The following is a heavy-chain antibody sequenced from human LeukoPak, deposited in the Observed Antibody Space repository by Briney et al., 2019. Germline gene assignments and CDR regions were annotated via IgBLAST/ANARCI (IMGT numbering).Heavy chain of an antibody. V-gene: IGHV3-23*01. CDR2: ISGGGVST. CDR3: ARRGSSWYFDY. D-gene: IGHD6-13*01. CDR1: GITFSSYA. Sequence: PGGSLRLSCAASGITFSSYAMSWVPQAPGKGLEWVSAISGGGVSTYYADSVKGRLTISRDNSKNTLYLQMNSLIGEDTAVYYCARRGSSWYFDYWGQGTLVTVSP. J-gene: IGHJ4*02.